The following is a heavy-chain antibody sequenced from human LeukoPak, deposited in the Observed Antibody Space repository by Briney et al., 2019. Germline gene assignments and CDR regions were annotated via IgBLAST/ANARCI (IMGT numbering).Heavy chain of an antibody. J-gene: IGHJ6*04. CDR3: AREETYYDILTGPSGGMDV. V-gene: IGHV4-38-2*02. Sequence: PSETLSLTCAVSGYSISRGYYWGWIRQPPGKGLEWIGSIYHSGSTYSNPSLKSRVTISVDTSKNKSSLQLSSVTAADTAVYYCAREETYYDILTGPSGGMDVWGKGTTVTVSS. CDR1: GYSISRGYY. D-gene: IGHD3-9*01. CDR2: IYHSGST.